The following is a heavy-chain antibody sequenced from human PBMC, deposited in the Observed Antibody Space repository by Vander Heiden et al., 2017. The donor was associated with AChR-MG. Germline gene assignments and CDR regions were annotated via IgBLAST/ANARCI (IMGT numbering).Heavy chain of an antibody. CDR3: AREMATIKDY. D-gene: IGHD5-12*01. V-gene: IGHV3-33*01. J-gene: IGHJ4*02. Sequence: QVQLVESGGGVVQPGRSLRLSCAASGFTFSSYGMHWVRQAPGKGLEWVAVIWYDGRKKDDADSVKGRFTISRDNSKNTLYLKMNSLRAEDTAVYYCAREMATIKDYWGQGTLVTVSS. CDR2: IWYDGRKK. CDR1: GFTFSSYG.